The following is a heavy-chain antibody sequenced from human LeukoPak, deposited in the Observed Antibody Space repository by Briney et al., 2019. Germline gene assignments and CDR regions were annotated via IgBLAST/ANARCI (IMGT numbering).Heavy chain of an antibody. CDR3: ARVGYCSGDRCYLHFDY. Sequence: GASVKVSCKASGYTFTDYYIHWMRQAPGQGLEWMGWINPKNGDTNYAQKFQGRVTMTRDTSISTVYMELNRLTSDDTALYYCARVGYCSGDRCYLHFDYWGQGTLVTVSS. CDR2: INPKNGDT. D-gene: IGHD2-15*01. J-gene: IGHJ4*02. V-gene: IGHV1-2*02. CDR1: GYTFTDYY.